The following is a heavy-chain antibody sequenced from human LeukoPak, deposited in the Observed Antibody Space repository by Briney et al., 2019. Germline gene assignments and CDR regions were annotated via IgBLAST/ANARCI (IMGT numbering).Heavy chain of an antibody. CDR1: GGSISSSRYY. CDR2: IYYSGST. D-gene: IGHD1-26*01. V-gene: IGHV4-39*01. J-gene: IGHJ4*02. CDR3: ARRKLRAPRYFDY. Sequence: PSDTLSLTCTGSGGSISSSRYYWGWIRQPPGKGLEWSGSIYYSGSTYYNPSLKSRVTISVDTSKNQFSLKLSSVTAAATAVYYCARRKLRAPRYFDYWGQGTLVTVSS.